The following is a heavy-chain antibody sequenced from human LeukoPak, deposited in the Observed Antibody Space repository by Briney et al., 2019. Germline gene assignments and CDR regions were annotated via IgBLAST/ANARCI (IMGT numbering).Heavy chain of an antibody. CDR1: GYTFTSYG. J-gene: IGHJ6*02. CDR2: ISAYNGNT. D-gene: IGHD6-19*01. CDR3: ARDQGSGWSPGGMDV. Sequence: VASVKVSCKASGYTFTSYGISWVRQAPGQGPEWMGWISAYNGNTNYAQKLQGRVTMTTDTSTSTAYMELRSLRSDDTAVYYCARDQGSGWSPGGMDVWGQGTTVTVSS. V-gene: IGHV1-18*01.